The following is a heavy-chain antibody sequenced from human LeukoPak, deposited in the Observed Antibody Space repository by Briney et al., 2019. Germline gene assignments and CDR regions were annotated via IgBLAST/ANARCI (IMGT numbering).Heavy chain of an antibody. CDR1: GYNFVGYY. D-gene: IGHD5/OR15-5a*01. J-gene: IGHJ1*01. Sequence: ASVKVSCKASGYNFVGYYLHWVRQAPGQGLEWMAWTDPYTGNTHYAQKFQGRITVTRDTSLSTTYMELNWLTSDDTALYYCAREYSVSEHWGQGTLVTVSS. CDR2: TDPYTGNT. V-gene: IGHV1-2*02. CDR3: AREYSVSEH.